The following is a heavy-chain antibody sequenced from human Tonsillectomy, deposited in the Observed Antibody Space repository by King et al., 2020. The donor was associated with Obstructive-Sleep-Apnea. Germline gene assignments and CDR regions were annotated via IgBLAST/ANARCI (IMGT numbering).Heavy chain of an antibody. CDR2: ISYDGRNK. D-gene: IGHD2-15*01. CDR3: ARDIEEYCSGGSCFGGMDV. J-gene: IGHJ6*02. CDR1: GFTFSSYA. Sequence: VQLVESGGGVVQPGRALRLSCAASGFTFSSYAMHWVRQAPGRGLEWVAVISYDGRNKYYADSVKGRFTISRDNSKNTLYLQMNSLRAEDTAVYYCARDIEEYCSGGSCFGGMDVWGQGTTVTVSS. V-gene: IGHV3-30*04.